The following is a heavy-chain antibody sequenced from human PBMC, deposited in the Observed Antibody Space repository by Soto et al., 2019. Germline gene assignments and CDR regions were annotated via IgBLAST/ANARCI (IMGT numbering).Heavy chain of an antibody. V-gene: IGHV4-59*01. CDR2: IYYSGRT. Sequence: QVQLQESGPGLVKPSETLSLTCSISGGSISDYQWNWIRQPPGKGLEWIGYIYYSGRTNYNPSLKRNLNMSINTFTRQFSLRLRSVTAADKDVYYCARMRGLGEISPYLDYWGQGALVTVSS. J-gene: IGHJ4*02. CDR1: GGSISDYQ. CDR3: ARMRGLGEISPYLDY. D-gene: IGHD3-16*01.